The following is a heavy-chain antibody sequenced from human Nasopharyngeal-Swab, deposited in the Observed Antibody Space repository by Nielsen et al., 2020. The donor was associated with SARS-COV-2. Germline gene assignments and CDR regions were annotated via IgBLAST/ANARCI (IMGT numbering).Heavy chain of an antibody. D-gene: IGHD6-6*01. CDR3: AREGAALYY. J-gene: IGHJ4*02. Sequence: ASVKVSCKASGYTITSHYMHWVRQAPGQGLEWMGIITPSGGSTSYAQKFQGRVTMTRDMSTSTVYMELSSLRSEHMAVYYCAREGAALYYWGQGTLVTVSS. V-gene: IGHV1-46*01. CDR2: ITPSGGST. CDR1: GYTITSHY.